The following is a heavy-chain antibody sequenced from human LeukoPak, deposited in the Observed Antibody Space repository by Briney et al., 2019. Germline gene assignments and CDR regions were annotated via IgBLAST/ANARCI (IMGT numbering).Heavy chain of an antibody. J-gene: IGHJ6*03. V-gene: IGHV4-39*01. D-gene: IGHD6-19*01. CDR2: IYYSGDT. CDR1: GGPISSSSYY. CDR3: ARHQWHYYYYMGV. Sequence: SETLSLTCTVSGGPISSSSYYWGWIRQPPGKGLEWIGSIYYSGDTYYNPSLKSRRVTISVDTSKNQFSLRLSSVTAADTAVYYCARHQWHYYYYMGVWGKGSTVTVS.